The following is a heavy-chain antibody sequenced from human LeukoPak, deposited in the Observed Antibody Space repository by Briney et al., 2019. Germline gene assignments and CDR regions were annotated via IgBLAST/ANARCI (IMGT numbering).Heavy chain of an antibody. D-gene: IGHD3-22*01. Sequence: PSETLSLTCAVYGGSFSGYYWSWIRQPPGKGLEWIGEINHSGSTNYNPSLKSRVTISVDTSKNQFSLRLSSVTAADTAVYYCARGRRYYYDSSGCWEAFDIWGQGTMVTVSS. CDR1: GGSFSGYY. V-gene: IGHV4-34*01. J-gene: IGHJ3*02. CDR3: ARGRRYYYDSSGCWEAFDI. CDR2: INHSGST.